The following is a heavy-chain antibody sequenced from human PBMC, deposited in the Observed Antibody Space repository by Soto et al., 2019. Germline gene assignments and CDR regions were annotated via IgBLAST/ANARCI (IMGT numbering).Heavy chain of an antibody. D-gene: IGHD5-12*01. CDR3: ARESGGATATLDYYYFYMDV. J-gene: IGHJ6*03. V-gene: IGHV1-2*04. CDR2: INPNGGVT. CDR1: GDAFNDYY. Sequence: QVQLVQSGAEVRKPGASVTVSCRSSGDAFNDYYIHWVRQAPGQGFEWMGWINPNGGVTKYAQKCQGWVSMTRDAAIRTVYMQLSRLRSDDTDVDYCARESGGATATLDYYYFYMDVWGTGTTVTVSS.